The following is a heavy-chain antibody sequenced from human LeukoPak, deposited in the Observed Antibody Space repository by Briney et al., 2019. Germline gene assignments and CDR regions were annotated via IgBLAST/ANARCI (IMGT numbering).Heavy chain of an antibody. V-gene: IGHV3-23*01. Sequence: TGGSLRLSCAASGFTFSSYAMSWVRQAPGKRLEWVSAISGSGGSTYYADSVKGRFTISRDNSKNTLYLQMNSLRAEDTAVYYCVLGRYDFWSGPHYWGQGTLVTVSS. D-gene: IGHD3-3*01. CDR3: VLGRYDFWSGPHY. CDR2: ISGSGGST. CDR1: GFTFSSYA. J-gene: IGHJ4*02.